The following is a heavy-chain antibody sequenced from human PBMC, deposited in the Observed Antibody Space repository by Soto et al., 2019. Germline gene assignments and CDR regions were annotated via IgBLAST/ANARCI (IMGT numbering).Heavy chain of an antibody. Sequence: QVQLVQSGAEVKKPGASVKVSCKASGYTSSSYDINWVRQATGQGLEWMGWLNPNSGDTGYAQKFQGRVTLTRNTSINTAYIELSSPTSDDTAVYYCATSGGGWYLYWGQGTLVTVSS. D-gene: IGHD6-19*01. CDR2: LNPNSGDT. CDR3: ATSGGGWYLY. CDR1: GYTSSSYD. V-gene: IGHV1-8*01. J-gene: IGHJ4*02.